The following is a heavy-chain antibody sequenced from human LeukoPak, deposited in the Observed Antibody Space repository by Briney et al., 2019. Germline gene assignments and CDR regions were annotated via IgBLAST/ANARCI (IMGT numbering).Heavy chain of an antibody. D-gene: IGHD3-22*01. CDR3: ATLGFSSGYYYYFDH. V-gene: IGHV4-30-4*01. J-gene: IGHJ4*02. CDR1: GGSISSGDYY. CDR2: IYYSGST. Sequence: SETLSLTCTVSGGSISSGDYYWSWIRQPPGKGLEWIGYIYYSGSTYYNPSLKSRVTISVDTSKNQFSLKLSSVTAADTAVYYCATLGFSSGYYYYFDHWGQGTLVTVSS.